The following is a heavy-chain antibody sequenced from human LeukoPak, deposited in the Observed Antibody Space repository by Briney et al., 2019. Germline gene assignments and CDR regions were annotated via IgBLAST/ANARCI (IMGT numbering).Heavy chain of an antibody. CDR2: ISWNSGSI. J-gene: IGHJ4*02. D-gene: IGHD6-25*01. Sequence: GGSLRLSCAASGFTFDDYAMHWVRQAPGKGLEWVSGISWNSGSIGYADSVKGRFTISRDNAKNSLYLRMNSLRAEDTALYYCAKDWASSVEYYFDYWGQGTLVTVSS. CDR3: AKDWASSVEYYFDY. CDR1: GFTFDDYA. V-gene: IGHV3-9*01.